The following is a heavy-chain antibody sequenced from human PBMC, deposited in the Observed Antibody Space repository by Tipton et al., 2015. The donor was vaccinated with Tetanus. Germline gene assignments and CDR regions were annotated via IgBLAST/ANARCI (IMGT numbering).Heavy chain of an antibody. CDR3: ARALQLERKFDF. V-gene: IGHV3-30-3*01. CDR2: ISYDGSNK. J-gene: IGHJ4*02. CDR1: GFSVSRRY. D-gene: IGHD1-1*01. Sequence: SLRLSCAASGFSVSRRYMTWVRQAPGRGLEWVAVISYDGSNKNYADSVKGRFTISRDNSQNTLYLQMNSLRAEDSATYYCARALQLERKFDFWGQGTLVTVSS.